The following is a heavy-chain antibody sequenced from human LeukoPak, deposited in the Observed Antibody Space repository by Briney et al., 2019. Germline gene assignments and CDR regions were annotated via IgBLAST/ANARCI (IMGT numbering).Heavy chain of an antibody. D-gene: IGHD1-14*01. CDR1: GISVRSNY. CDR3: ARDIPPED. V-gene: IGHV3-53*01. J-gene: IGHJ4*02. CDR2: IYSGGST. Sequence: GGSLRLSCAASGISVRSNYMSWVRHAPGKGLEWVSLIYSGGSTYYADSVKGRFTISRDNSKNTLYLQMNSLRAEDTAVDYCARDIPPEDWGQGTLVTVSS.